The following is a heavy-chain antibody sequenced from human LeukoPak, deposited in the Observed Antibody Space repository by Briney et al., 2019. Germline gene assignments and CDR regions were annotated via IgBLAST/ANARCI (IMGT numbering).Heavy chain of an antibody. CDR1: GFTFDDYA. Sequence: PGRSLRLPCAASGFTFDDYAMHWVRQAPGKGLEWVSGISWNSGSIGYADSVKGRFTISRDNAKNSLYLQMNSLRAEDTALYYCAKDRSTVHSSGWYWDAFDIWGQGTMVTVSS. CDR3: AKDRSTVHSSGWYWDAFDI. J-gene: IGHJ3*02. V-gene: IGHV3-9*01. CDR2: ISWNSGSI. D-gene: IGHD6-19*01.